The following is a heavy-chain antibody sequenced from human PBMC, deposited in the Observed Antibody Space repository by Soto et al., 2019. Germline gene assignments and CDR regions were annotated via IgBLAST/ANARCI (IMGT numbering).Heavy chain of an antibody. CDR3: ARSTSGYSSSSRFDY. CDR2: INPSGGST. J-gene: IGHJ4*02. V-gene: IGHV1-46*01. Sequence: GASVKVSCKASGYTFTSYYMHWVRQAPGQGLEWMGIINPSGGSTSYAQKFQGRVTMTRDTSTSTVYMELSSLRSEDTAVYYCARSTSGYSSSSRFDYWGQGTLVTVSS. CDR1: GYTFTSYY. D-gene: IGHD6-6*01.